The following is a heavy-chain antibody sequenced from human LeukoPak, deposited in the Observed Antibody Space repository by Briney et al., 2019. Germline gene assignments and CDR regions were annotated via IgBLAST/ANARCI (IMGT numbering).Heavy chain of an antibody. Sequence: GGSLRLSCAASGFTFSSYAMSWVRQAPGKGLEWVSAISGSGGSTYYADSVKGRFTISRDNSKNTLYLQMNSLRAEDTAVYYCAKGRFEWEYCSGGSCYPDPYWGQGTLVTVSS. CDR1: GFTFSSYA. CDR2: ISGSGGST. D-gene: IGHD2-15*01. V-gene: IGHV3-23*01. J-gene: IGHJ4*02. CDR3: AKGRFEWEYCSGGSCYPDPY.